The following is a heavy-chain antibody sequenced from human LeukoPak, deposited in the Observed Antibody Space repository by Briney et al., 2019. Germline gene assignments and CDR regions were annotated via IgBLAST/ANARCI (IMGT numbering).Heavy chain of an antibody. Sequence: GGSLRLSCAASGFTVSSNYMSWVRQAPGKGLECVSVIYGGGDTYYADSVKGRFTISRDNAKNSLYLQMNSLRAEDTAVYYCAREYDSSGYVDYWGQGTLVTVSS. CDR1: GFTVSSNY. J-gene: IGHJ4*02. D-gene: IGHD3-22*01. CDR3: AREYDSSGYVDY. V-gene: IGHV3-66*01. CDR2: IYGGGDT.